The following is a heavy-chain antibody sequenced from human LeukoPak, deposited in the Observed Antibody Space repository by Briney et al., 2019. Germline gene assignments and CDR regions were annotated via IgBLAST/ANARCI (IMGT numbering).Heavy chain of an antibody. J-gene: IGHJ4*02. CDR1: GFTFSSYA. D-gene: IGHD6-25*01. CDR2: ISGSGGST. CDR3: AKDQLRLAFFDY. V-gene: IGHV3-23*01. Sequence: PGGSLRLSCAASGFTFSSYAMSWVRRAPGKGLEWASAISGSGGSTYYADSVKGRFTISRDNSKNTLYLQMNSLRAEDTAVYYCAKDQLRLAFFDYWGQGTLVTVSS.